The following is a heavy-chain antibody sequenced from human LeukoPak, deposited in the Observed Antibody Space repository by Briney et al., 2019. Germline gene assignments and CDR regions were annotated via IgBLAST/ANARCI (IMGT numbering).Heavy chain of an antibody. CDR2: IKQDGSEK. J-gene: IGHJ4*02. D-gene: IGHD3-10*01. CDR3: ARDSYYYGSGGFH. V-gene: IGHV3-7*01. Sequence: GGSLRLSCAASGFTFSYYWMSWVRQAPGKGLEWVANIKQDGSEKYYVDSVKGRFTISRDNAKNSLYLQMNSLRAEDTAVYYCARDSYYYGSGGFHWGQGTLVTVSS. CDR1: GFTFSYYW.